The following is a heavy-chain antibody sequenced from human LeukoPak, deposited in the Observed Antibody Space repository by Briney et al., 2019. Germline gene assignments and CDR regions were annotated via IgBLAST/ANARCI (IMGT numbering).Heavy chain of an antibody. CDR1: GGSISSSNW. J-gene: IGHJ5*02. D-gene: IGHD3-10*01. V-gene: IGHV4-4*02. CDR2: IYHSGST. CDR3: ARHSLWFGELTNWFDP. Sequence: SETLSLTCAVSGGSISSSNWWSWVRQPPGKGLEWIGEIYHSGSTNYNPSPKSGVTISVYTSKNQFSLKLSSVTAADTAVYYCARHSLWFGELTNWFDPWGQGTLVTVSS.